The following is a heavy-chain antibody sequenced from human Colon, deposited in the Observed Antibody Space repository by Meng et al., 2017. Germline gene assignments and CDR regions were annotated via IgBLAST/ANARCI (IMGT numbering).Heavy chain of an antibody. CDR1: CDSIHDQW. Sequence: VELQESGPGLMRPSGTLYLGCAGSCDSIHDQWFSWVRQPPGKGLEWIGEIFHFGSTNYNPSLESRVTISVDKSKNQVSLNLISVTAADTAVYYRAKAAAYNLDIWGPGILVTVSS. CDR2: IFHFGST. CDR3: AKAAAYNLDI. D-gene: IGHD5-24*01. J-gene: IGHJ4*02. V-gene: IGHV4-4*02.